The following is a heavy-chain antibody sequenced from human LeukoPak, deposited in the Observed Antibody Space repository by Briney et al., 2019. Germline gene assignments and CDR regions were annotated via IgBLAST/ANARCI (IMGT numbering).Heavy chain of an antibody. V-gene: IGHV3-23*01. Sequence: GGSLRLSCAASGFTFSSYAMSWVRQAPGKGLEWVSAISGSGSSTYYADSVKGRFTISRDNSKNTLYLQMNSLRAEDTAVYYCARDRRKTYGGAFDIWGQGTMVTVSS. CDR3: ARDRRKTYGGAFDI. CDR2: ISGSGSST. J-gene: IGHJ3*02. CDR1: GFTFSSYA. D-gene: IGHD2-8*01.